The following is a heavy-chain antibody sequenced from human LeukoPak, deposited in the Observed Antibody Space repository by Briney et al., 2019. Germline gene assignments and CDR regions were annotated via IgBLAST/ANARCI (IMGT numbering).Heavy chain of an antibody. CDR3: ARGGNYAPLDY. J-gene: IGHJ4*02. D-gene: IGHD1-7*01. Sequence: GGSLRLSCAASGFIFSNSAVTWVRQAPGKGLEWVSAISTGGSTTIYTDSVKDRFTISRDNSKNTLYLQMNSLRAEDTAVYYCARGGNYAPLDYWGQGTLVTVSS. CDR1: GFIFSNSA. CDR2: ISTGGSTT. V-gene: IGHV3-23*01.